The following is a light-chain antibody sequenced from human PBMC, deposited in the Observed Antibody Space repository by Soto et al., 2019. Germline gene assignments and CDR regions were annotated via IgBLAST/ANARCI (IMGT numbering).Light chain of an antibody. Sequence: KVMTQSPATLSVSPGERATLSCRASQSVSSNLAWYQQKPGQAPRLLIYGASTRATGIPARFSGSGSGTEFTLTISSLQSEDFAVYYCQQYNNWPPTFGQGTKV. J-gene: IGKJ1*01. CDR3: QQYNNWPPT. V-gene: IGKV3-15*01. CDR1: QSVSSN. CDR2: GAS.